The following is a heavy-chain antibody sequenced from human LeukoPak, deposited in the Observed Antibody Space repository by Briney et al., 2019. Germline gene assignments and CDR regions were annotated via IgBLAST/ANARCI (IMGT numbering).Heavy chain of an antibody. J-gene: IGHJ3*02. Sequence: SETLSLTCAVSGGSISSSSYYWGWIRQPPGKGLEWIGSIYYSGSTYYNPSLKSRVTISVDTSKNQFSLKLSSVTAADTAVYYCARHAGTLWCVAESFCYAFDIWGQGTMVTVSS. V-gene: IGHV4-39*01. CDR2: IYYSGST. CDR3: ARHAGTLWCVAESFCYAFDI. D-gene: IGHD4/OR15-4a*01. CDR1: GGSISSSSYY.